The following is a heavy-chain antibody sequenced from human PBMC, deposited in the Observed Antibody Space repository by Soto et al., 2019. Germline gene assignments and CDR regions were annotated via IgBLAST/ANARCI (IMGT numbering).Heavy chain of an antibody. J-gene: IGHJ4*02. CDR2: IHHSGDT. CDR1: GDSISGSNW. V-gene: IGHV4-4*02. D-gene: IGHD3-10*02. Sequence: SETLSLTCAVSGDSISGSNWWSWVRQSPGKGLEWIGEIHHSGDTNYNPSLKSRVSISIDESKKQFSLKLHSVSAADTAVYYCARDPEGHVLDSWGQGTLVTVSS. CDR3: ARDPEGHVLDS.